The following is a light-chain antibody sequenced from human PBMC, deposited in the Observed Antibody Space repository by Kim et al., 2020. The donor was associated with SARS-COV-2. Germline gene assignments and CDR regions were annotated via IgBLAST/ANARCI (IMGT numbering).Light chain of an antibody. J-gene: IGKJ2*01. CDR1: QSVSTN. CDR3: QEDNRRPNT. CDR2: FAF. V-gene: IGKV3-15*01. Sequence: VSPRERDTLSCRASQSVSTNLAGYQREAGQAPRIHNYFAFTRATGIPARFSGTESGKEVTLHIRSLQSEDLGLYVCQEDNRRPNTFGQGTKLE.